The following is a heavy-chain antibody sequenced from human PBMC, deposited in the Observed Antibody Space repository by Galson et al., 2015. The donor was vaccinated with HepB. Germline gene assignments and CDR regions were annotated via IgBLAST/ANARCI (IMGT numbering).Heavy chain of an antibody. CDR3: ARIRHWGDAFDV. CDR2: IDWGDEK. CDR1: GISLSTDGMR. V-gene: IGHV2-70*04. Sequence: PALVKPTQTLTLTCTFSGISLSTDGMRVGWIRQPPGKALEWLARIDWGDEKYCRSSLKTRLTISKDTSKNQVVLKMTKMDPVDTATYYCARIRHWGDAFDVWGQGTVVTVSS. J-gene: IGHJ3*01. D-gene: IGHD7-27*01.